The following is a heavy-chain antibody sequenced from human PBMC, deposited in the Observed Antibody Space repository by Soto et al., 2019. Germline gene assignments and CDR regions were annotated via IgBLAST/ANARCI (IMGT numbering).Heavy chain of an antibody. Sequence: GGSLRLSCAASGFTFSNSWMSWVRQAPGKGLEWVGRIKSKTDGGTTDYAAPVKGRFTISRDDSKNTLYLQMNSPKTEDTAVYYCTTSVARTKYYYYYGMDVWGQGTTVTVSS. D-gene: IGHD2-15*01. CDR3: TTSVARTKYYYYYGMDV. J-gene: IGHJ6*02. CDR2: IKSKTDGGTT. V-gene: IGHV3-15*01. CDR1: GFTFSNSW.